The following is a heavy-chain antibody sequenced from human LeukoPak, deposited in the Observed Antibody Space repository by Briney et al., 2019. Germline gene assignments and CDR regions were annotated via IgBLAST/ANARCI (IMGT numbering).Heavy chain of an antibody. J-gene: IGHJ4*02. D-gene: IGHD1-1*01. V-gene: IGHV3-33*08. CDR1: GFTFSSYS. Sequence: GGSLRLSCAASGFTFSSYSMNWVRQAPGKGLEWVAVIWYDGSNKYYADSVKGRFTISRDNSKNTLYLQMNSLRAEDTAVYYCASLEPDPNVWGQGTLVTVSS. CDR3: ASLEPDPNV. CDR2: IWYDGSNK.